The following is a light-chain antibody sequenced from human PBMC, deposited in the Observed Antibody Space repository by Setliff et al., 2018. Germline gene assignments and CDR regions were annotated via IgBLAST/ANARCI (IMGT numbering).Light chain of an antibody. J-gene: IGLJ1*01. V-gene: IGLV1-40*01. CDR3: QSYDISLSGYV. Sequence: QSALTQPPSVSGAPGQRVTTSCTGSGSNIGAGSDVHWYQFLPGTAPKLLIYGNMNRPSGVPDRFSGSKSATSASLAISGLQAEDEADYYCQSYDISLSGYVFGTGTKVTVL. CDR1: GSNIGAGSD. CDR2: GNM.